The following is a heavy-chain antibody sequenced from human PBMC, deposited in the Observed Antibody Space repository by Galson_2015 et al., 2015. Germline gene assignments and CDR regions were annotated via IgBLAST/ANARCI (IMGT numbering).Heavy chain of an antibody. CDR3: ARDVRYYDSGGPPGY. J-gene: IGHJ4*02. Sequence: SVKVSCKASGYTFTSYGISWVRQAPGQGLEWMGWISVYNGNTNYAQNLLGRVTMTTDTSTSTAYMEVRSLRSDDTAVYYCARDVRYYDSGGPPGYWGQETLVTVSS. CDR2: ISVYNGNT. D-gene: IGHD3-22*01. CDR1: GYTFTSYG. V-gene: IGHV1-18*04.